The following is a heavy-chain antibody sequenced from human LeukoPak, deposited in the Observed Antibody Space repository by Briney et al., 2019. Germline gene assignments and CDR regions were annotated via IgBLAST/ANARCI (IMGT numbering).Heavy chain of an antibody. CDR2: ISGDGGST. CDR1: GFTFDDYA. J-gene: IGHJ4*02. D-gene: IGHD4-17*01. CDR3: AKELTTVTGPMPFDY. Sequence: GGSLRLSCAASGFTFDDYAMHWVRQAPGKGLEWVSLISGDGGSTYYADSVKVRFTISRDNSKNSLSLQMNSLRTEDTALYYCAKELTTVTGPMPFDYWGQGTLVTVSS. V-gene: IGHV3-43*02.